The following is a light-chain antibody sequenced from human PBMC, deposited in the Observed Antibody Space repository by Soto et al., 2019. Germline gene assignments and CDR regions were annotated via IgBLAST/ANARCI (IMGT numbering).Light chain of an antibody. Sequence: QAVVTQAAWVSGSPGQSITISCTGTSSDVGGYNYVSWYQHHPGKAPKLMIYEVSDRPSGVSNRFSGSKSGNTASLTISGLQAEDEADYYCSSYTSSSTIYIFGTGTKVTVL. CDR1: SSDVGGYNY. CDR3: SSYTSSSTIYI. V-gene: IGLV2-14*01. CDR2: EVS. J-gene: IGLJ1*01.